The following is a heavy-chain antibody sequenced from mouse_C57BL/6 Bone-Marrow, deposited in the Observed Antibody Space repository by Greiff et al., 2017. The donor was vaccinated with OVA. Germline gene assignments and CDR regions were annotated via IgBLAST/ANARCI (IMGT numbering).Heavy chain of an antibody. CDR3: VREGIYYGIPWFAY. CDR2: IRSKSSNYAT. CDR1: GFTFNTYA. J-gene: IGHJ3*01. Sequence: EVQLVESGGGLVQPKGSLKLSCAASGFTFNTYAMHWVRQAPGKGLEWVARIRSKSSNYATYYADSVKDRFTISRDDSQSMLYLQMNNLKTEDTAMYYCVREGIYYGIPWFAYWGQGTLVTVSA. D-gene: IGHD2-1*01. V-gene: IGHV10-3*01.